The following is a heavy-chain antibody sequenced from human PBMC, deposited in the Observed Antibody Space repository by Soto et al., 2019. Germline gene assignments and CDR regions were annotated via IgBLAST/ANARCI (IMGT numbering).Heavy chain of an antibody. D-gene: IGHD3-16*01. CDR2: IKQDGSEK. Sequence: GGSLRLSCAASGFTFSSYWISWVRPAPGKGLEWVANIKQDGSEKYDVDSVKGRFTSSRENAKNPRYLQMNSLRAEDTAVDYCARDFGGSDTPGEFDYWGQGTLVTVSS. CDR3: ARDFGGSDTPGEFDY. V-gene: IGHV3-7*03. J-gene: IGHJ4*02. CDR1: GFTFSSYW.